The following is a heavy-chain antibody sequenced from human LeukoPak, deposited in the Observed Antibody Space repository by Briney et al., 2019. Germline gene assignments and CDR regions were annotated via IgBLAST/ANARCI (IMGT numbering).Heavy chain of an antibody. D-gene: IGHD6-13*01. CDR1: GFTFSSYS. V-gene: IGHV3-21*01. J-gene: IGHJ4*02. Sequence: TGGSLRLSCAASGFTFSSYSMNWVRQAPGKGLEWVSSISSSSSYIYYADSVKGRFTISRDNAKNSLYLQMNSLRAEDTAVYYCARLSASSWCRRYFDYWGQGTLVTVSS. CDR3: ARLSASSWCRRYFDY. CDR2: ISSSSSYI.